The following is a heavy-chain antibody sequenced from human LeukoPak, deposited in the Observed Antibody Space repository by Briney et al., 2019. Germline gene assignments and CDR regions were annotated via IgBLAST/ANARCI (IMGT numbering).Heavy chain of an antibody. J-gene: IGHJ6*03. CDR2: INTNTGNP. D-gene: IGHD3-22*01. V-gene: IGHV7-4-1*02. CDR1: GYTFTSYA. Sequence: ASVKVSCKASGYTFTSYAINWVRQAPGQGLEWMGWINTNTGNPTYAQGFTGRFVFSLDTSVTTAYLQISSLQAEDTAVYYCARDVHYYDTSGQLSTYMDVWGKGTTVTVSS. CDR3: ARDVHYYDTSGQLSTYMDV.